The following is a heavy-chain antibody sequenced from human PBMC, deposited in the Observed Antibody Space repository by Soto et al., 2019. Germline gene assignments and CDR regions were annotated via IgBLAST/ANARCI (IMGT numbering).Heavy chain of an antibody. D-gene: IGHD2-15*01. CDR1: GFSVSSNY. Sequence: LRLSCAISGFSVSSNYLSWVRQAPGKGLEWVSVHYSGGSTYYADSVQGRFTISSDNAKNSVYLQINSLRAEDTAVYFCARDCSGGSCYPGMDVWGQGTTVTVSS. V-gene: IGHV3-53*01. J-gene: IGHJ6*02. CDR3: ARDCSGGSCYPGMDV. CDR2: HYSGGST.